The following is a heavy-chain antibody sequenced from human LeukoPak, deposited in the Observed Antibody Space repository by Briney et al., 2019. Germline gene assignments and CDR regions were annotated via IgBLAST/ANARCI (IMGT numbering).Heavy chain of an antibody. Sequence: GGSLRLSCAASGFTFSSYAMSWVRQAPGKGLEWVSAISGSGGSTYYADSVKGRFTISRDNSKNTLYLQMNSLRAEDTAVYYCAKDEGIAAAGDEFDYWGQGTLVTVPS. D-gene: IGHD6-13*01. CDR3: AKDEGIAAAGDEFDY. CDR2: ISGSGGST. V-gene: IGHV3-23*01. J-gene: IGHJ4*02. CDR1: GFTFSSYA.